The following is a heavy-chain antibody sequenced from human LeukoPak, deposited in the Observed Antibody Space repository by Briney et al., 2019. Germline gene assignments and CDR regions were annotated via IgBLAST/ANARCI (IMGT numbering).Heavy chain of an antibody. CDR1: GLICRYYW. CDR2: IDEHGFKT. CDR3: ARDGITCTRDY. V-gene: IGHV3-7*01. Sequence: PGGSLSNTRTTSGLICRYYWMVWVRQAPRKGLEWVASIDEHGFKTYYAASVTGRFTISKDTAKNSVDLQMNSLRAEDTAVYYCARDGITCTRDYWGQGALVTVSS. J-gene: IGHJ4*02. D-gene: IGHD1-7*01.